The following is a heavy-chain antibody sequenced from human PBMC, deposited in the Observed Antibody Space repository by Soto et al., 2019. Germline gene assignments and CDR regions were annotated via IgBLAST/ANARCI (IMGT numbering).Heavy chain of an antibody. Sequence: GGSLRLSCTASGFTFGDYTMSWFRQAPGKGLEWVGFIRSKAYGGTTEYAASVKGRFTISRDDSKSIAYLQMNSLKTEDTAVYYCTRDSRYGEDNFDYWGQGTLVTVSS. V-gene: IGHV3-49*03. CDR2: IRSKAYGGTT. J-gene: IGHJ4*02. CDR3: TRDSRYGEDNFDY. CDR1: GFTFGDYT. D-gene: IGHD5-18*01.